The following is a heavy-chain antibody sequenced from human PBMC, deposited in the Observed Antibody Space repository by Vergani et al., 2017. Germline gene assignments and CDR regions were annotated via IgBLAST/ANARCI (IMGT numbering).Heavy chain of an antibody. CDR3: AINFGSSWYTNGMDV. Sequence: QVQLQESGPGLVKPSQTLSLTCPVSGGSISSGSYYWSWIRQPAGKGLEWIGRIYTIGSTNYNPSLKSRVTISVVTSQNQFSLKLSSVTAADTAVYYCAINFGSSWYTNGMDVWGQGTTVTVSS. D-gene: IGHD6-13*01. CDR2: IYTIGST. V-gene: IGHV4-61*02. J-gene: IGHJ6*02. CDR1: GGSISSGSYY.